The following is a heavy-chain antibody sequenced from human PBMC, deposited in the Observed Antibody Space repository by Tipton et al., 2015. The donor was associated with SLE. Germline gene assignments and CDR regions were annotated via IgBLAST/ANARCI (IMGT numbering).Heavy chain of an antibody. V-gene: IGHV3-33*08. CDR2: IWYDGSNK. CDR3: ATQIWFRATFGY. J-gene: IGHJ4*02. Sequence: SLRLSCAASGFTFSSYGMHWVRQAPGKGLEWVAVIWYDGSNKYYADSVKGRFTISRDNSKNTLYLQMNSLRAEDTAVYYCATQIWFRATFGYWGQGTLVTVSS. D-gene: IGHD3-10*01. CDR1: GFTFSSYG.